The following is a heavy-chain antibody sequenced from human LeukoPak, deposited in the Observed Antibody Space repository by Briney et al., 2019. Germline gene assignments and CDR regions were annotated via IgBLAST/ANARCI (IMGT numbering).Heavy chain of an antibody. CDR1: GYSFTTHW. J-gene: IGHJ5*02. D-gene: IGHD6-13*01. CDR2: VYPGNSDS. V-gene: IGHV5-51*01. Sequence: GESLKISCKGSGYSFTTHWIAWVRQRPGEGLEWMGIVYPGNSDSRYSPSFQGHVTMSADKSISTAYLQWHSLEASDTAIYFCARGFDTGSSVNWFDPRGQGTLVTVSS. CDR3: ARGFDTGSSVNWFDP.